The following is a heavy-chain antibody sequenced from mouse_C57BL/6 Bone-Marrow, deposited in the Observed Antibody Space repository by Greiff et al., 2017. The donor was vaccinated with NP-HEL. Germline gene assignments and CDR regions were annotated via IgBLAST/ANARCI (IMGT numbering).Heavy chain of an antibody. D-gene: IGHD2-3*01. CDR3: ARGVYDGYYAMDY. V-gene: IGHV1-54*01. Sequence: QVQLQQSGAELVRPGTSVKVSCKASGYAFTNYLIEWVKQRPGQGLEWIGVINPGSGGTNYNEKFKGKATLTADKSSSTAYMQRSSLTSEDSAVYFCARGVYDGYYAMDYWGQGTSVTVSS. CDR2: INPGSGGT. CDR1: GYAFTNYL. J-gene: IGHJ4*01.